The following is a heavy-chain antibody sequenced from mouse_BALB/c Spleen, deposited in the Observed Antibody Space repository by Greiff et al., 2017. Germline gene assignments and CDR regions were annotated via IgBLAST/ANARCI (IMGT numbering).Heavy chain of an antibody. CDR1: GYSITSGYY. D-gene: IGHD2-3*01. CDR3: ARVRDGPFAY. CDR2: ISYDGSN. V-gene: IGHV3-6*02. Sequence: EVQLQESGPGLVKPSQSLSLTCSVTGYSITSGYYWNWIRQFPGNKLEWMGYISYDGSNNYNPSLKNRISITRDTSKNQFFLKLNSVTTEDTATYYCARVRDGPFAYWGQGTLVTVSA. J-gene: IGHJ3*01.